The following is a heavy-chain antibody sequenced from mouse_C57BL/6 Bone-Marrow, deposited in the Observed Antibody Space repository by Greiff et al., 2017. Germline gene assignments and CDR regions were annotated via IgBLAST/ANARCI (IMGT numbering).Heavy chain of an antibody. D-gene: IGHD1-1*01. CDR3: ARRADYYGSSSSYWYFDV. V-gene: IGHV1-12*01. CDR2: IYPGNGDT. Sequence: VQLQQSGAELVRPGASVKMSCKASGYTFTSYNMHWVKQTPRQGLEWIGAIYPGNGDTSYNQKFKGKATLTVDKSSSTAYMQLSSLTSEDSAVYFCARRADYYGSSSSYWYFDVWGTGTTVTVSS. CDR1: GYTFTSYN. J-gene: IGHJ1*03.